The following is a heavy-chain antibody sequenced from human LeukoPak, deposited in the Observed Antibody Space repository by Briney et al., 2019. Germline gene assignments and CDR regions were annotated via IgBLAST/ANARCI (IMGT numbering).Heavy chain of an antibody. D-gene: IGHD6-19*01. CDR2: SSGSDDST. J-gene: IGHJ4*02. CDR3: TKDLMTGYSSGWYFGY. V-gene: IGHV3-23*01. Sequence: GGSLRLSCAASGFSLNSDAMSWVRQAPGKGLEWVSVSSGSDDSTHYADSVKGRFIMSRDESKNTLYLQLNSLRVEDTAVYYCTKDLMTGYSSGWYFGYWGQGAPVTVSS. CDR1: GFSLNSDA.